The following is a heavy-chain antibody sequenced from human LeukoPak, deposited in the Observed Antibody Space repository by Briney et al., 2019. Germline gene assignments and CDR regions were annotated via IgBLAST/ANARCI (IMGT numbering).Heavy chain of an antibody. CDR2: MSYDGSNK. Sequence: GGALRLPCAASGFTFDIYAMHWVRQAPGKGLEGVAVMSYDGSNKYYADSGKGRLTIPSDNSRTTLHLPMSSLRVADTAVYYCARDQVELCSSGSCYVIDNWGPGTLVAVSS. V-gene: IGHV3-30*04. J-gene: IGHJ4*02. D-gene: IGHD2-15*01. CDR1: GFTFDIYA. CDR3: ARDQVELCSSGSCYVIDN.